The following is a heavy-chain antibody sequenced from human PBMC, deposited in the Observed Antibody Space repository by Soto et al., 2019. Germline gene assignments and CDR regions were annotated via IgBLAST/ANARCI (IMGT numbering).Heavy chain of an antibody. D-gene: IGHD6-13*01. CDR2: ISSNSAYI. J-gene: IGHJ5*02. CDR1: GFTFRSFT. V-gene: IGHV3-21*01. CDR3: TRDASRDSSARGWFDP. Sequence: PGGSLRLSCAASGFTFRSFTMNWVRQAPGKGLGWVSTISSNSAYIYYTDALRGRFTIARDTAKNSLHLQKNSLRAEDTAVYYCTRDASRDSSARGWFDPWGPGTLVTVSS.